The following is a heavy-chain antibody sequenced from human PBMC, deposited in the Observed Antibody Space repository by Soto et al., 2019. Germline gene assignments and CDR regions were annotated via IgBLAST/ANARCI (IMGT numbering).Heavy chain of an antibody. Sequence: SETLSLTCAVSGNSISSNNWWSWVRQPPGKGLEWIGEIYHSGSTHYNPSLKSRVTISVDTSKNQFSLRLRSVTAADTAVYYCASWFGYSYAFNYWGQGTLVTVSS. J-gene: IGHJ4*02. CDR1: GNSISSNNW. V-gene: IGHV4-4*02. CDR2: IYHSGST. CDR3: ASWFGYSYAFNY. D-gene: IGHD5-18*01.